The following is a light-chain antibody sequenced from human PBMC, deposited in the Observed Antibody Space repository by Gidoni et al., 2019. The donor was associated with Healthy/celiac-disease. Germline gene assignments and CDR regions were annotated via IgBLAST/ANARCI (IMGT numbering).Light chain of an antibody. J-gene: IGKJ1*01. CDR2: GAS. CDR3: QQYGSSPRT. Sequence: EIVLTQSPGTLSLSPGERATLSCRASQSVSSSYLAGYQQKPGQAPRLLIYGASSRAPGIPDRFSGSSSGTDFTLTISRLAPDDFAVYYCQQYGSSPRTFGQGTKVEIK. V-gene: IGKV3-20*01. CDR1: QSVSSSY.